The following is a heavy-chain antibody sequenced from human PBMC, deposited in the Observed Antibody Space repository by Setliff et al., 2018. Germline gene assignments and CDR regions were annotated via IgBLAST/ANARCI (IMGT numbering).Heavy chain of an antibody. D-gene: IGHD1-1*01. Sequence: NPGGSLRLSCAASGFTFSSYSMNWVRQAPGKGLEWVSSISSSSSYIYYADSVKGRFTISRDNAKNSLYLQMNSLRAEDTAVYYCAREIQLERHDYYYGMDVWGQGTTVTVSS. CDR2: ISSSSSYI. CDR3: AREIQLERHDYYYGMDV. J-gene: IGHJ6*02. CDR1: GFTFSSYS. V-gene: IGHV3-21*01.